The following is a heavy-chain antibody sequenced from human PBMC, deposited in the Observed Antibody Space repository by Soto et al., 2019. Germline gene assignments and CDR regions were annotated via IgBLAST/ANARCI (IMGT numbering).Heavy chain of an antibody. CDR2: ISGSGGRS. J-gene: IGHJ4*02. V-gene: IGHV3-23*01. D-gene: IGHD3-16*01. Sequence: EVQLLDSGGGLVQPGGSLRLSCAASGFTFSNYAMTWVRQGPGNGLEWVSGISGSGGRSYYADSVKGQFTISRDNSKSTLYLQMNSLRAEDPAVYYCAKAYFVWSSEQPYYFDYWCQGTLVTVSS. CDR1: GFTFSNYA. CDR3: AKAYFVWSSEQPYYFDY.